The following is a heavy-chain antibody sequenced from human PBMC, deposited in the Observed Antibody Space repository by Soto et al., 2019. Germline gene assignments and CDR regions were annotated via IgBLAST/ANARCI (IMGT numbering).Heavy chain of an antibody. CDR3: TTYSSGWPTFY. CDR2: IKSKTDGGTT. Sequence: EVQLVESGGGLVKPGGSLRLSCAASGFTFSNAWMSWVRQAPGKGLEWVGRIKSKTDGGTTDYAAPVKGRFTISRDDSKNTLYLQMSSLKTEDTAVYYCTTYSSGWPTFYWGQGTLVTVSS. J-gene: IGHJ4*02. CDR1: GFTFSNAW. D-gene: IGHD6-19*01. V-gene: IGHV3-15*01.